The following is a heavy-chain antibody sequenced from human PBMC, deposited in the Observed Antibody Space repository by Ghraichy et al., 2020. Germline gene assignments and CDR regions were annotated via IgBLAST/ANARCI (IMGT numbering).Heavy chain of an antibody. Sequence: GALRLSCAASGFTFSRYWMYWVRQAPGKGLEWVANIKEDGSEKYYVDSVKGRFTISRDNAKNSLYLQMNSLRTEDTAVYYCARAPVASYWGQGTLVTVSS. J-gene: IGHJ4*02. V-gene: IGHV3-7*03. CDR2: IKEDGSEK. CDR1: GFTFSRYW. CDR3: ARAPVASY.